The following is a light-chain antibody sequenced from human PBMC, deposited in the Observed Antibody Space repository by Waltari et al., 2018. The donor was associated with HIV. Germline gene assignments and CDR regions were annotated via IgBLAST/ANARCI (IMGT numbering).Light chain of an antibody. V-gene: IGLV1-47*01. CDR2: KNN. CDR1: SSNIGKNS. J-gene: IGLJ1*01. Sequence: QSVLTQSPSASATPGQRVTISCSGSSSNIGKNSVFCDQQVPGTDPKLLIYKNNQRPSGVPDRFSGSKSGTSASLAISGLRSDDEADYYCATWDDGLSGPVFGTGTKVTVL. CDR3: ATWDDGLSGPV.